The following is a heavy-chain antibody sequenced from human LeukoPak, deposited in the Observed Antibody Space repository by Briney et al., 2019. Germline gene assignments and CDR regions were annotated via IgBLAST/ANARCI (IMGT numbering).Heavy chain of an antibody. CDR3: TRMTTGHDY. V-gene: IGHV4-34*01. J-gene: IGHJ4*02. CDR2: INHSGYT. Sequence: SETLSLTCAVSGVSFNDYYWSWVRQTPGKGLEWIGEINHSGYTNDSPSLKSRVTLTIDTSRKQYSLNLRSVTVADTGIYYCTRMTTGHDYWGQGTLVTVSS. CDR1: GVSFNDYY. D-gene: IGHD4-17*01.